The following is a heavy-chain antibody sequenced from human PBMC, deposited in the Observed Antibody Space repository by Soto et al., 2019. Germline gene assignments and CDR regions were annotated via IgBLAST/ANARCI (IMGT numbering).Heavy chain of an antibody. V-gene: IGHV4-59*08. CDR1: GGSISNYY. D-gene: IGHD6-6*01. J-gene: IGHJ4*02. Sequence: TSETLSLTCTVSGGSISNYYWSWIRQPPGKGLEWVGYIYYTGSTNYNPSLKSRVTISVDTSKKQFSLNLSSVTAADTAVYYCARHLSSTSSEVDYWGLGTLATVSS. CDR3: ARHLSSTSSEVDY. CDR2: IYYTGST.